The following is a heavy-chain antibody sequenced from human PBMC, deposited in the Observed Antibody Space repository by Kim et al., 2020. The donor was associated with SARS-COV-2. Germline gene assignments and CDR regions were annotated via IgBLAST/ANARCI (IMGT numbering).Heavy chain of an antibody. CDR3: ARDDRYCSRPTCHHSDP. V-gene: IGHV4-30-4*01. D-gene: IGHD2-15*01. CDR2: ISNKDAR. Sequence: SETLSLTCSVSGGSIDSDDYWWTWIRQAPGKGLEWIGYISNKDARYYNPSLESRISISKDTSKNQFSLDLTSVTVADTAVYYCARDDRYCSRPTCHHSDPWGPGILVTV. CDR1: GGSIDSDDYW. J-gene: IGHJ5*02.